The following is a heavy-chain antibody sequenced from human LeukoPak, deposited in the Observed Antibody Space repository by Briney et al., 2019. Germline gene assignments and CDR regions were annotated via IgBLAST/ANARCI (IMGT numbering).Heavy chain of an antibody. CDR3: ARGYGGAFDI. J-gene: IGHJ3*02. Sequence: GASVKLSCKASGYTFTTYAMHWVRQAPGQRQEWMGWINAGNGNTKYSQEFQGRVTITRDTSASTAYMEVSSLRSEDMAVYYCARGYGGAFDIWGQGTMVTVSS. CDR2: INAGNGNT. D-gene: IGHD4/OR15-4a*01. V-gene: IGHV1-3*03. CDR1: GYTFTTYA.